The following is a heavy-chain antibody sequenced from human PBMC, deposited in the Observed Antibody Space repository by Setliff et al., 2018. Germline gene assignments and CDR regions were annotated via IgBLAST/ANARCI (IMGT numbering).Heavy chain of an antibody. CDR1: GFNFKGHG. J-gene: IGHJ6*03. V-gene: IGHV3-20*04. CDR2: TNWDGRTK. D-gene: IGHD5-12*01. CDR3: AREKMATNYYYYYMDV. Sequence: PGGSLRLSCAASGFNFKGHGMNWVRQAPGKGLEWVSTTNWDGRTKGYKDSVKGRFTISRDNAKNSLYLQMNSLRAEGTAVYYCAREKMATNYYYYYMDVWGKGTTVTVSS.